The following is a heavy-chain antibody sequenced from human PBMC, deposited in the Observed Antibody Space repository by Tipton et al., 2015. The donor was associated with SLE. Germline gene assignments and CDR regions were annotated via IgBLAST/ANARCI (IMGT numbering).Heavy chain of an antibody. CDR3: ARHQGGLDY. V-gene: IGHV4-38-2*01. CDR2: IYHSGST. CDR1: GYSISSGYY. J-gene: IGHJ4*02. Sequence: TLSLTCAVSGYSISSGYYWGWIRQPPGKGLEWIGSIYHSGSTYYNPSLKSRVTISVDTSKNQFSLKLSSVTAADTAVYYCARHQGGLDYGGQGTLVTVSS. D-gene: IGHD2-21*01.